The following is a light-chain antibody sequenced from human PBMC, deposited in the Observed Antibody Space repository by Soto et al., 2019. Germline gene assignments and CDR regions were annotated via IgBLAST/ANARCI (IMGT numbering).Light chain of an antibody. Sequence: QSVLTQPASVSGSPGQSITISCTGTSSDVGGYNAVSWYRQHPGNAPKLMIYEISDRPSGVSSRFSGSKSGNTASLTISGLQAEDEADYHCSSYTNMGTLVFGTGTKVTVL. V-gene: IGLV2-14*01. CDR2: EIS. CDR1: SSDVGGYNA. CDR3: SSYTNMGTLV. J-gene: IGLJ1*01.